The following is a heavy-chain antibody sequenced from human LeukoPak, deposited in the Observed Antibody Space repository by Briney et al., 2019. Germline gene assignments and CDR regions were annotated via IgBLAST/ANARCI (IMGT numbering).Heavy chain of an antibody. J-gene: IGHJ3*02. D-gene: IGHD3-9*01. CDR2: INWNSGSI. CDR3: AKGGDVDILNSHDAFDI. Sequence: GGSLRLSCAGSGFTFDDYAMHWVRQPPGKGLEWVSGINWNSGSIGYADSVKGRFTISRDNAKNSLYLQMNSLRAEATALYYCAKGGDVDILNSHDAFDIWGQGTMVTASS. V-gene: IGHV3-9*01. CDR1: GFTFDDYA.